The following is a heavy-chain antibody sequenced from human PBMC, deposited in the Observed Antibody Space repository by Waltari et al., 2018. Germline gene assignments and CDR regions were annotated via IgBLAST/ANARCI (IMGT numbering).Heavy chain of an antibody. CDR3: AKDLDGKFYYGYYNMDV. V-gene: IGHV3-23*01. Sequence: DVQLLESGGDSVQSGVSLRLSCVASGFTFENYAMNWVRRAPGKGVQWVPAFSARGSTTYYADAVKGRFTISRDTSKSTLFLQMNNLRVEDTALYYCAKDLDGKFYYGYYNMDVWGQGTTVTVSS. CDR1: GFTFENYA. D-gene: IGHD3-22*01. CDR2: FSARGSTT. J-gene: IGHJ6*02.